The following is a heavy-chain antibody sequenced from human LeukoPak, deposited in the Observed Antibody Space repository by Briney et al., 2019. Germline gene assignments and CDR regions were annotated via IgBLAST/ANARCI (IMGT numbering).Heavy chain of an antibody. J-gene: IGHJ4*02. CDR3: ASISSSSGRFDY. CDR1: GGSISSYY. D-gene: IGHD6-6*01. CDR2: IYYSGST. V-gene: IGHV4-59*01. Sequence: SETLSLTCTVSGGSISSYYWSWIRQPPGKGLEWIGYIYYSGSTNYNPSLKSRVTISVDTSKNQFSLKLSSVTAADTAVYYCASISSSSGRFDYWGQGTLVTASS.